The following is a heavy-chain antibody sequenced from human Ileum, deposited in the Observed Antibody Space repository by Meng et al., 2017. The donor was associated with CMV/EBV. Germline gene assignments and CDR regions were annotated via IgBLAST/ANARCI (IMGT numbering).Heavy chain of an antibody. CDR2: FYYNEDT. CDR1: GGSITSYF. J-gene: IGHJ6*02. Sequence: SETLSLTCTVSGGSITSYFWTWIRQPPGGGLEWIGYFYYNEDTKYNPSLKGRLSLSVDTSKNQFSLQLSSVTAADTAVYYCARVMVRKGVQQLVIPSNMDVWGQGTTVTVS. V-gene: IGHV4-59*01. D-gene: IGHD6-13*01. CDR3: ARVMVRKGVQQLVIPSNMDV.